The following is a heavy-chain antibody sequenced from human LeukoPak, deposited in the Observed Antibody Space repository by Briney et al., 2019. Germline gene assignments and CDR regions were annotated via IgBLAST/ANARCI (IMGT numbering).Heavy chain of an antibody. CDR2: INKDGSET. CDR1: GFTFSSYW. D-gene: IGHD1-26*01. J-gene: IGHJ4*02. V-gene: IGHV3-7*01. Sequence: GGSLRLSCAASGFTFSSYWMSWVRQAPGKGLEWVANINKDGSETYYVDSVEGRFTISRDNAKNSLYLQMNSLRGEDTAVYYCARSANSGTYNVWGQGTLVTVSS. CDR3: ARSANSGTYNV.